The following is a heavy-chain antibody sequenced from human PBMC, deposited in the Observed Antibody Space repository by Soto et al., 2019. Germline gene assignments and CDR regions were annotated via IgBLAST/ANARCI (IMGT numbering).Heavy chain of an antibody. CDR3: AHQYATAMVNPTNYYYGMYV. J-gene: IGHJ6*02. D-gene: IGHD5-18*01. CDR1: GGTFSSYA. CDR2: IIPIFGTA. Sequence: QVQLVQSGAEVKKPGSSVKVSCKASGGTFSSYAISWVRQAPGQGLEWMGGIIPIFGTANYAQKFQGRVTITADKYTSTAYMELSSLRSEDTAVYYCAHQYATAMVNPTNYYYGMYVWCQGTTVTVS. V-gene: IGHV1-69*06.